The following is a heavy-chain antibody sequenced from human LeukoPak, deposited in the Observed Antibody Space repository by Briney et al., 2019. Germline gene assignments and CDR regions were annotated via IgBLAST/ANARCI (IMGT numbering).Heavy chain of an antibody. D-gene: IGHD4-17*01. J-gene: IGHJ6*03. CDR3: ARHATVTGYYYYMDV. CDR1: GYTFTSYD. V-gene: IGHV1-8*02. CDR2: MNPNSGYT. Sequence: ASVKVSCKASGYTFTSYDINWVRQATGQGLEWMGGMNPNSGYTGYAQKLQGRVTMTTDTSTSTAYMELRSLRSDDTAVYYCARHATVTGYYYYMDVWGKGTTVTVSS.